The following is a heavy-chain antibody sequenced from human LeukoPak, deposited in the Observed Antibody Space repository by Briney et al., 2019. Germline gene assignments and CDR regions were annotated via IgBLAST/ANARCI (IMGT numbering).Heavy chain of an antibody. V-gene: IGHV3-30*04. CDR1: GFTFSSYA. J-gene: IGHJ6*04. CDR3: ARDLVAAADNV. CDR2: ISYDGSNK. D-gene: IGHD6-13*01. Sequence: GGSLRLSCAASGFTFSSYAMHWVRQAPGKGLEWVAVISYDGSNKYYADSVKGRFTISRDNSKNTLYLQMNSLRAEDTAVYYCARDLVAAADNVWGKGTTATVSS.